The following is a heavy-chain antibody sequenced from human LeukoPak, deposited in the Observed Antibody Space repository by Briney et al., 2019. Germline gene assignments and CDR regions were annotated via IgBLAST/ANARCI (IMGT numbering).Heavy chain of an antibody. CDR1: GFTFDDYA. Sequence: GGPLRLSCAASGFTFDDYALHWVRQAPGKGLEWVSGINWNSGNIGYGDSVKGRFTISRDNSKNTLYLQMNSLRAEDTAVYYCARGEYYYDSSGYYEGDYWGQGTLVTVSS. CDR2: INWNSGNI. J-gene: IGHJ4*02. CDR3: ARGEYYYDSSGYYEGDY. V-gene: IGHV3-9*01. D-gene: IGHD3-22*01.